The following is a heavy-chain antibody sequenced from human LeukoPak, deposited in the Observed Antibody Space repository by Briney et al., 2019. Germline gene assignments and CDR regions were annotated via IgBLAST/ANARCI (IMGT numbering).Heavy chain of an antibody. CDR3: ARHTYIVVVPAAITYYYYYYGMDV. CDR1: GYTFISYY. D-gene: IGHD2-2*01. J-gene: IGHJ6*02. CDR2: INPTGGRT. Sequence: GASVKVSCKASGYTFISYYMHWVRQAPGQGLEWMGIINPTGGRTTYAQKFQGRVTMSSDTSTSTVFMELSSLRSEDTAVYYCARHTYIVVVPAAITYYYYYYGMDVWGQGTTVTVSS. V-gene: IGHV1-46*01.